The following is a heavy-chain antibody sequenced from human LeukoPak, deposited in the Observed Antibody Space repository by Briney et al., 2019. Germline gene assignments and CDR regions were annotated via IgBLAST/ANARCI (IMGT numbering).Heavy chain of an antibody. CDR3: ARAQDWYSSREEGDY. Sequence: PGGSLRLSCAVYGGSFSGYYWSWIRQPPGKGLEWIGEINHSGSTNYNPSLKSRVTISVDTSKNQFSLKLSSVTAADTAVYYCARAQDWYSSREEGDYWGQGTLVTVSS. V-gene: IGHV4-34*01. J-gene: IGHJ4*02. CDR1: GGSFSGYY. CDR2: INHSGST. D-gene: IGHD6-13*01.